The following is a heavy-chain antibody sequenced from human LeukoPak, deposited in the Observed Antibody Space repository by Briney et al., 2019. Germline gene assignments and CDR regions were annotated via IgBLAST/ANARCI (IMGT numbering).Heavy chain of an antibody. D-gene: IGHD1-26*01. V-gene: IGHV4-34*01. CDR1: GGSFSGYY. Sequence: PSETLSLTCAVYGGSFSGYYWNWIRQPPGKGLEWIGEITHSGSTNYNPSLKSRVTISVDTSKNQFSLKVTSVTAADTAVYYCARRAYSEDTGWFDPWGQGTLVTVSS. CDR2: ITHSGST. CDR3: ARRAYSEDTGWFDP. J-gene: IGHJ5*02.